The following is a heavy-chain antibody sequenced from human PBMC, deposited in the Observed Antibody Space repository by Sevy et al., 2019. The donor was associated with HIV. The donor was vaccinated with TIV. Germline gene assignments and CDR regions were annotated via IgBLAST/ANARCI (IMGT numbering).Heavy chain of an antibody. D-gene: IGHD3-10*01. V-gene: IGHV4-59*02. Sequence: SETLSLTCTVSGDSVTSYYWSWIRQPPGKGLEWIGYIYYSGPPRYNPSLKSRVTISVDTSKNQFSLKMNSVTAADTAMYYCAKDPAGDYGLWGQGTLVTVSS. CDR1: GDSVTSYY. CDR3: AKDPAGDYGL. J-gene: IGHJ4*02. CDR2: IYYSGPP.